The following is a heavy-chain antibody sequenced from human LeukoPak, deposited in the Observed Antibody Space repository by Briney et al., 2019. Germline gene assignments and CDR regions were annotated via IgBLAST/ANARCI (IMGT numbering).Heavy chain of an antibody. CDR2: IHPSGGST. D-gene: IGHD4-17*01. J-gene: IGHJ4*02. CDR1: GYTFTSYY. V-gene: IGHV1-46*01. CDR3: ARAHLHYGDSIHDLDY. Sequence: ASVKVSCKASGYTFTSYYMYWVRQAPGQGLEWMGIIHPSGGSTSYAQKFQGRVTMTRDTSTTTVSMEHSSLRSEDTAVYYCARAHLHYGDSIHDLDYWGQGTLVTVS.